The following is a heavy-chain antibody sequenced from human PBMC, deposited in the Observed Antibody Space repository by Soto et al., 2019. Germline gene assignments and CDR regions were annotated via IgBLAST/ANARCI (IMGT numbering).Heavy chain of an antibody. J-gene: IGHJ5*02. Sequence: QVQLQESGPGLVQPSGTLSLTCAVSGASFNNSHWWSWVRQTPGKGLEWIGETYHSGTTNYNPSLKTRVTISIDKSKNQFSLKMNSVTAADTAVYYCAREVNSSPARGPNWFDPWGQGTLVTVSS. CDR1: GASFNNSHW. CDR2: TYHSGTT. CDR3: AREVNSSPARGPNWFDP. V-gene: IGHV4-4*02. D-gene: IGHD6-13*01.